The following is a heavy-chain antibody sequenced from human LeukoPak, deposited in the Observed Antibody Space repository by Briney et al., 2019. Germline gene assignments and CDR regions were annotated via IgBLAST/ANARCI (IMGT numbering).Heavy chain of an antibody. D-gene: IGHD7-27*01. CDR3: ARGPPNWGYDY. Sequence: ALVNVSCKASAYTFSSYGISWVRQAPGQGLEWMGIINPSGGSTSYAQKFQGRVTMTRDTSTSTVYMELSSLRSDDTAVYYCARGPPNWGYDYWGPGTLVTVSS. J-gene: IGHJ4*02. CDR1: AYTFSSYG. CDR2: INPSGGST. V-gene: IGHV1-46*01.